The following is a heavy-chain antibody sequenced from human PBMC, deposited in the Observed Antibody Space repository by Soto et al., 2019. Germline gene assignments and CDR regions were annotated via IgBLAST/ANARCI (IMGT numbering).Heavy chain of an antibody. CDR2: IIPILGIA. J-gene: IGHJ6*03. CDR3: ARESVPDIVVVVAANYYYYYMDV. D-gene: IGHD2-15*01. CDR1: GGTFSSYT. Sequence: SVKVSCKASGGTFSSYTISWVRQAPGQGLEWMGRIIPILGIANYAQKFQGRVTITADKSTSTAYMELSSLRSEDTAVYYCARESVPDIVVVVAANYYYYYMDVWGKGTTVTVSS. V-gene: IGHV1-69*04.